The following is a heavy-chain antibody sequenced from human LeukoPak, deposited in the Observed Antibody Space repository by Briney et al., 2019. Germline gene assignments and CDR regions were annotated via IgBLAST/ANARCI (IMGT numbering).Heavy chain of an antibody. V-gene: IGHV4-59*01. CDR2: IYYSGST. J-gene: IGHJ4*02. Sequence: SETLPLTCSVSGGSISSYYWSWIRQPPGKGLEWIGYIYYSGSTNYNPSLKSRVTISVDTSKNQFSLKLSSVTAADTAVYYCARGGSSGWSPIDYWGQGTLVTVSS. D-gene: IGHD6-19*01. CDR3: ARGGSSGWSPIDY. CDR1: GGSISSYY.